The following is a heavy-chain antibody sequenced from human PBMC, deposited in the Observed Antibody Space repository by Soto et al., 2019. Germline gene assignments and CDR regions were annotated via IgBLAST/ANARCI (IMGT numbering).Heavy chain of an antibody. CDR3: ARALLPHDAFDI. Sequence: EVQLVESGGGWVQPGGSLRLSCAASGFTVSSNYMSWVRQAPGKGLEWVSVIYSGGSTYYADSVKGRFTISRDNSKNTLYLQMNSLRAEDTAVYYCARALLPHDAFDIWGQGTMVTVSS. V-gene: IGHV3-66*01. CDR1: GFTVSSNY. J-gene: IGHJ3*02. CDR2: IYSGGST.